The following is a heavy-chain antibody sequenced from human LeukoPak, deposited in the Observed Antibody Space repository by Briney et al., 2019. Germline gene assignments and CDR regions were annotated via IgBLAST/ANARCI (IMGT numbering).Heavy chain of an antibody. CDR3: ARATYYYDSSGYWALNAFDI. D-gene: IGHD3-22*01. CDR2: IWHDGSNQ. Sequence: GGSLRLSCAASGFSFSSYGMHWVRQAPGKGLEWVAVIWHDGSNQYYADSVKGRFIISRDNSKNTLYLQMNSLRAEDTAVYYCARATYYYDSSGYWALNAFDIWGQGTMVTVSS. CDR1: GFSFSSYG. J-gene: IGHJ3*02. V-gene: IGHV3-33*01.